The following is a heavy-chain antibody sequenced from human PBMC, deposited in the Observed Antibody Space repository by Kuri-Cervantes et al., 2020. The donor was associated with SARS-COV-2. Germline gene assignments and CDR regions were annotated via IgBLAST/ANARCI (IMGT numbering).Heavy chain of an antibody. D-gene: IGHD4-17*01. J-gene: IGHJ5*02. CDR2: IVVGSGNT. V-gene: IGHV1-58*02. CDR1: GFTFTSSA. Sequence: SVKVSCKASGFTFTSSAMQWVRQARGQRLEWIGWIVVGSGNTNYAQEFQERVTITRDMSTSTAYMELSSLRSEDTAVYYCAAREVGDYPFDPWGQGTLVTVSS. CDR3: AAREVGDYPFDP.